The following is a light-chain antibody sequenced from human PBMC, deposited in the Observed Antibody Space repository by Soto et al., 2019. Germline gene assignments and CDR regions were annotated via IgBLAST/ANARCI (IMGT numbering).Light chain of an antibody. V-gene: IGLV2-11*01. Sequence: QSVLTQPRSVSGSPGQSVTISCTGTSSDVGGYNYVSWYQQHPGKAPKLMLYDVSKRPSGVPDRLSGSKSGNTASLTISGLQAEDEADYYCCSYAGSYTFDVVFGGGTKVTVL. CDR1: SSDVGGYNY. CDR3: CSYAGSYTFDVV. CDR2: DVS. J-gene: IGLJ2*01.